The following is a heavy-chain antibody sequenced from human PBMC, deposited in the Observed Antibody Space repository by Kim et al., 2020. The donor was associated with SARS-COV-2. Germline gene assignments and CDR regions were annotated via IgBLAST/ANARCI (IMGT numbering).Heavy chain of an antibody. CDR3: AKDRVGAALDY. V-gene: IGHV3-30*02. J-gene: IGHJ4*02. CDR2: K. Sequence: KYYADPVKGRFTISRDNSKTTLYLQMNSLRAEDTAVYYCAKDRVGAALDYWGQGTLVTVSS. D-gene: IGHD2-15*01.